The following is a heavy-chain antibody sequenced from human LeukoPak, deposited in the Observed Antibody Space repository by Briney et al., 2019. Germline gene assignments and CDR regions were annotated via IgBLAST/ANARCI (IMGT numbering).Heavy chain of an antibody. CDR2: ISSSSSTI. CDR3: ARDSGSSWREGLNY. Sequence: PGGSLRLSCAASGFTFSSYSMNWVRQAPGKGLEWVSYISSSSSTIYYADSVKGRFTISRDNAKNSLFLQMNSLRVEDSAVYYCARDSGSSWREGLNYWGQGTLVTVSS. J-gene: IGHJ4*02. D-gene: IGHD6-13*01. V-gene: IGHV3-48*04. CDR1: GFTFSSYS.